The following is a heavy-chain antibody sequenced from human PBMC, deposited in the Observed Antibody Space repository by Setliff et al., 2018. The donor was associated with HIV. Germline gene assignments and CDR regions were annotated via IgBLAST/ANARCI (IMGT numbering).Heavy chain of an antibody. CDR3: AGYALRYFDWLGSWFDP. CDR2: ISAYNGNT. CDR1: GYTFTSYG. Sequence: ASVKVSCKASGYTFTSYGISWVRQAPGQGLEWMGWISAYNGNTNYAQKLQGRVIMTTDTSTSTAYMELRSLRSDDTAVYYCAGYALRYFDWLGSWFDPWGQGTLVTVSS. J-gene: IGHJ5*02. V-gene: IGHV1-18*01. D-gene: IGHD3-9*01.